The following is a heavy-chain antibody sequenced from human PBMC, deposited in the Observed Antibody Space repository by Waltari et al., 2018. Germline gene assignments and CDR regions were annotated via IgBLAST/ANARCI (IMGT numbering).Heavy chain of an antibody. CDR3: ANEDSDAFDI. J-gene: IGHJ3*02. CDR2: IIPIFGTA. Sequence: QVQLGQSGAAGTKPGSSVQASCKASGGTCISYAISGVRQAPGQGLEWMGRIIPIFGTANYEQKFQGRVTITADKSPSTAYMELSSLRSEDTAVYYCANEDSDAFDIWGQGTMVTVSS. V-gene: IGHV1-69*08. CDR1: GGTCISYA. D-gene: IGHD2-15*01.